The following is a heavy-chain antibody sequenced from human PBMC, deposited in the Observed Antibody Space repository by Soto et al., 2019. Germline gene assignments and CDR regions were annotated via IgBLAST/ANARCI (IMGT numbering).Heavy chain of an antibody. Sequence: LSLTCAVYGGSFSGYYWSWIRQPPGKGLEWIGEINHSGSTNYNPSLKSRVTISVDTSKNQFSLKLSSVTAADTAVYHCAREGTLSIFGVVIGPYYFDYWGQGTLVTVSS. CDR3: AREGTLSIFGVVIGPYYFDY. V-gene: IGHV4-34*01. CDR1: GGSFSGYY. CDR2: INHSGST. D-gene: IGHD3-3*01. J-gene: IGHJ4*02.